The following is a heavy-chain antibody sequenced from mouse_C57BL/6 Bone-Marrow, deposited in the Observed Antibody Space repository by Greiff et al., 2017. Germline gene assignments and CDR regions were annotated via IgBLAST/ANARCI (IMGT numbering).Heavy chain of an antibody. CDR1: GFTFSNYW. CDR2: IRLKSDNYAT. J-gene: IGHJ4*01. Sequence: EVQLVESGGGLVQPGGSMKLSCVASGFTFSNYWMNWVRQSPEKGLEWVAQIRLKSDNYATHYAESVKGRFTISRDDSKSSVYLQMYNLRAEDTGIYYCTGNVTGYYAMDYWGQGTSVTVSS. D-gene: IGHD4-1*01. CDR3: TGNVTGYYAMDY. V-gene: IGHV6-3*01.